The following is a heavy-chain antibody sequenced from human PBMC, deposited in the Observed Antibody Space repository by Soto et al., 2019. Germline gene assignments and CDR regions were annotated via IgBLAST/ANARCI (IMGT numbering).Heavy chain of an antibody. V-gene: IGHV3-64*01. CDR3: AREGQWQTGFDL. CDR1: GFTFSSYA. D-gene: IGHD6-19*01. CDR2: ISSNGGST. Sequence: EVQLVESGGGLVQPGGSLRLSCAASGFTFSSYAMHWVRQAPGKGLEYVSAISSNGGSTYYANSVKGRFTISRDNSKNTLYLQMGSLRAEDMAVYYCAREGQWQTGFDLWGRGTLVTVSS. J-gene: IGHJ2*01.